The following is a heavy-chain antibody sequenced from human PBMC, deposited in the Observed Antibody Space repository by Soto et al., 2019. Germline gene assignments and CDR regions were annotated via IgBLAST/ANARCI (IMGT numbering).Heavy chain of an antibody. V-gene: IGHV1-46*01. D-gene: IGHD3-16*01. Sequence: QVQLVQSGAEVKKPGASVKVSCKASGYTFTTYYMHWVRQAPGQGLEWMGIINPSGGSTSYAQKFQGRVTMTRDTSTSTVYMELSRLRYEDTAVYYCARVLPTSHYYYYGMDVWGQGTTVTVSS. CDR1: GYTFTTYY. J-gene: IGHJ6*02. CDR2: INPSGGST. CDR3: ARVLPTSHYYYYGMDV.